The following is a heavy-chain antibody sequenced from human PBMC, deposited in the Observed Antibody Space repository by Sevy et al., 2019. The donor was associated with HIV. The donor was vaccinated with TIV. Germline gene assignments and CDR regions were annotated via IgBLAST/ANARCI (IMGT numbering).Heavy chain of an antibody. J-gene: IGHJ6*02. D-gene: IGHD3-10*01. CDR2: IYYSGST. Sequence: SETLSLTCTVSGGSISSGDYYWSWIRQPPGKGLEWIGYIYYSGSTYYNPSLKSRVTISVDTSKNQISLKLSSVTAADTAVYYCARDRITMVRGAPYGMDVWGQWTTVTVSS. CDR3: ARDRITMVRGAPYGMDV. CDR1: GGSISSGDYY. V-gene: IGHV4-30-4*01.